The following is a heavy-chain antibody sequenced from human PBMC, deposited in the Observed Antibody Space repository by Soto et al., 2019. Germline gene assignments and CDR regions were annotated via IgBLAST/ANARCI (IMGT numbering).Heavy chain of an antibody. CDR3: ARQYYDFCTAMGFDY. CDR2: IYYSGST. D-gene: IGHD3-3*01. CDR1: GGSISSSSYY. J-gene: IGHJ4*02. Sequence: PSETLSLTCTVSGGSISSSSYYWGWIRQPPGKGLEWIGSIYYSGSTYYNPSLKSRVTISVDTSKNQFSLKLSSVTAAGTAVYYCARQYYDFCTAMGFDYWGQGTLVTVSS. V-gene: IGHV4-39*01.